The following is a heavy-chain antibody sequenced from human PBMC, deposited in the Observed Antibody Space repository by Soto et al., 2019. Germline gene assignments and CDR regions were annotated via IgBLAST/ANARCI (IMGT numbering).Heavy chain of an antibody. Sequence: QVQLVESGGGVVQPGRSLRLSCAASGFTFSSYAMHWVRQAPGKGLEWVAVISYDGSNKYYADSVKGRFTISRDNSKNTLYLQMNSLRAEDTAVYYCAREALYYYGSGSYSDYWGQGTLVTVSS. D-gene: IGHD3-10*01. V-gene: IGHV3-30-3*01. J-gene: IGHJ4*02. CDR1: GFTFSSYA. CDR3: AREALYYYGSGSYSDY. CDR2: ISYDGSNK.